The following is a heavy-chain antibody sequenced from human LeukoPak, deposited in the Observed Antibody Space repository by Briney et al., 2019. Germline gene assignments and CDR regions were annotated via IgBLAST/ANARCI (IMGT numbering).Heavy chain of an antibody. CDR1: GYTFTSYD. Sequence: ASVNVSCKASGYTFTSYDISWVRQAPGQGLEWMGWISAYNGNTNYAQKLQGRVTMTTDTSTSTAYMELRSLRSDDTAVYYCARDQEPYYYDSSGSGFDPWGQGTLVTVSS. J-gene: IGHJ5*02. V-gene: IGHV1-18*01. CDR2: ISAYNGNT. D-gene: IGHD3-22*01. CDR3: ARDQEPYYYDSSGSGFDP.